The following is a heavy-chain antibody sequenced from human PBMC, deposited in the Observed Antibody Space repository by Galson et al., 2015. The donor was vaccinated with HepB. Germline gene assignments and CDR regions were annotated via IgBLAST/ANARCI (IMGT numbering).Heavy chain of an antibody. J-gene: IGHJ5*02. Sequence: TLSLTCAVPGASMSRSGYSWSWLRQTPGKGLEWIGNIQQTGTTYYNPSLKSPVTISVARSKNLFSLKPTFVTAADTAVYYCARGGQSSKYNWNLPFDPWGQGTLVTVSS. CDR2: IQQTGTT. CDR1: GASMSRSGYS. V-gene: IGHV4-30-2*01. D-gene: IGHD1-20*01. CDR3: ARGGQSSKYNWNLPFDP.